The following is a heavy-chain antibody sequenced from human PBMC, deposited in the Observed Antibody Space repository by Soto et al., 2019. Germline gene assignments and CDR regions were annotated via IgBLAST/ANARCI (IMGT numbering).Heavy chain of an antibody. D-gene: IGHD4-17*01. CDR3: AKDPNGDYVGAFDA. CDR2: ITGSGAGT. V-gene: IGHV3-23*01. Sequence: GGSLRLSCAASGFTFSSYAMTWVRQAPGKGLEYVSSITGSGAGTFYADSVKGRFTISRDNSKNTLYLQLSSLRAEDTAIYFCAKDPNGDYVGAFDAWGPGSLVTVSS. J-gene: IGHJ4*02. CDR1: GFTFSSYA.